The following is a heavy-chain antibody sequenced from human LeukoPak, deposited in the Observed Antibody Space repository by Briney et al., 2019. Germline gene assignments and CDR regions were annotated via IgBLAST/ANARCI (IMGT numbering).Heavy chain of an antibody. CDR3: ARAPLTIYDYVWGSYRPYFDY. CDR2: INPNSGGT. J-gene: IGHJ4*02. D-gene: IGHD3-16*02. V-gene: IGHV1-2*04. CDR1: GYTFTGYY. Sequence: ASVKVSCKASGYTFTGYYMHWVRQAPGQGLEWMGWINPNSGGTNYAQKFQGWVTMTRDTSISTAYMELSRLGSDDTAVYYCARAPLTIYDYVWGSYRPYFDYWGQGTLVTVSS.